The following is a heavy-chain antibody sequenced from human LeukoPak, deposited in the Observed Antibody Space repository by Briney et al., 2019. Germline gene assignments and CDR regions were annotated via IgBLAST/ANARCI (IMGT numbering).Heavy chain of an antibody. CDR3: ARVKRAVLRYFDWLRPNRVDHWFDP. Sequence: ASETLSLTCSVSGVSISDYYWTWFRQPAGKGLEWIGRIYISGSTNYNPSLKSRVIMSIDTSRNQFSLKLSSVTAADTAVYYCARVKRAVLRYFDWLRPNRVDHWFDPWGQGTLVTVSS. J-gene: IGHJ5*02. CDR1: GVSISDYY. CDR2: IYISGST. V-gene: IGHV4-4*07. D-gene: IGHD3-9*01.